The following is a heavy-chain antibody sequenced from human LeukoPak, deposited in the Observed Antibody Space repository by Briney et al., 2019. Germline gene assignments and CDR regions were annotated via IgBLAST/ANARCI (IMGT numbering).Heavy chain of an antibody. CDR2: IRGSGGST. Sequence: GGSLRLSCAASGFTFSSYAMSWVRQAPGKGLEWVSAIRGSGGSTYYADSVKGRFTISRDNSKNTLYLQMNSLRAEDTAVYYCAKSRRWELLYYYYGMDVWGQGTTVTVSS. CDR1: GFTFSSYA. D-gene: IGHD1-26*01. V-gene: IGHV3-23*01. J-gene: IGHJ6*02. CDR3: AKSRRWELLYYYYGMDV.